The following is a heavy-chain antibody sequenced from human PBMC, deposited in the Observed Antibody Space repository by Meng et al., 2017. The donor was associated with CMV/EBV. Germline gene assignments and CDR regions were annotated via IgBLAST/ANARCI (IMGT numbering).Heavy chain of an antibody. D-gene: IGHD3-3*01. CDR2: IYYSGST. Sequence: SCASSGITFSSYIMNWVRQPPGKGLEWIGYIYYSGSTNYNPSLKSRVTISVDTSKNQSSLKLRSVTAADTAVYYCARESGARFLEWLHFDYWGQGTLVTVSS. J-gene: IGHJ4*02. V-gene: IGHV4-59*01. CDR3: ARESGARFLEWLHFDY. CDR1: GITFSSYI.